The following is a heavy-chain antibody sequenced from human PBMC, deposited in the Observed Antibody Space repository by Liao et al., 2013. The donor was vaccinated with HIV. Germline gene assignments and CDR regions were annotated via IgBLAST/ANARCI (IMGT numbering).Heavy chain of an antibody. D-gene: IGHD6-13*01. CDR2: THTSGST. Sequence: QVQLQESGPGLVKTSETLSLTCTVSGASISDSYWSWIRQPAGKGLQWIGRTHTSGSTKYNPSLKSRLAMSVDTSKHQFSLKLTSVTAADTAVYYCARGIRIAAAVTPYYYYMDVWGKGTTVTVSS. V-gene: IGHV4-4*07. J-gene: IGHJ6*03. CDR1: GASISDSY. CDR3: ARGIRIAAAVTPYYYYMDV.